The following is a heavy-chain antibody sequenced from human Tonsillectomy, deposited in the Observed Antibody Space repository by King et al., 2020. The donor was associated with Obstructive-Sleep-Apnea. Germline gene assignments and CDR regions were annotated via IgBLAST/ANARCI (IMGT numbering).Heavy chain of an antibody. Sequence: LVESGGGLVQPGGSLRLSCAASGFTVSSNYMSWVRQAPGKGLEWVSVIYNDDSTYYADSVKGRFTISRHNSKNTLYLQMNSLRAEDTAVYYCASSREADHYYYYAMDVWGQGTTVTVSS. V-gene: IGHV3-53*04. D-gene: IGHD5-24*01. J-gene: IGHJ6*02. CDR2: IYNDDST. CDR3: ASSREADHYYYYAMDV. CDR1: GFTVSSNY.